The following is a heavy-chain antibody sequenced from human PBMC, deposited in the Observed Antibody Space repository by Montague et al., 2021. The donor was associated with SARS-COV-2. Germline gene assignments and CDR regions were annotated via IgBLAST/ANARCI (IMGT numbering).Heavy chain of an antibody. Sequence: TLSLTCTVSGGSISSGGYYWSWIRQHPGKGLEWIGYIYYSGSTYCXPSLKSRVTISVDTSKNQFSLKLSSVTAADTAVYYCARVQGITMIVVVIGAFDIRGQGTMVTVSS. CDR1: GGSISSGGYY. J-gene: IGHJ3*02. CDR3: ARVQGITMIVVVIGAFDI. D-gene: IGHD3-22*01. V-gene: IGHV4-31*03. CDR2: IYYSGST.